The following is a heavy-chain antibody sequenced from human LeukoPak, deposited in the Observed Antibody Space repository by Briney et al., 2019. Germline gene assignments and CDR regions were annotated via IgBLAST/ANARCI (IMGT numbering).Heavy chain of an antibody. CDR2: MNTNSGNT. CDR1: VYTFTSYD. CDR3: ARSFRSVSYY. J-gene: IGHJ4*02. V-gene: IGHV1-8*01. Sequence: GASVKVSCKSSVYTFTSYDFNWVRQATGQGLEWVGRMNTNSGNTGYAQKFQGRVTKTRNTSMNTAYMELSSLRSEETAVYYCARSFRSVSYYWGQGTLVTVSS.